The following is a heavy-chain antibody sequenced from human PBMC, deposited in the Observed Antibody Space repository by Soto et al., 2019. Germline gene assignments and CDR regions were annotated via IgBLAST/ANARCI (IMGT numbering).Heavy chain of an antibody. D-gene: IGHD4-17*01. CDR3: ARWGETNYGGNSAYGMDV. V-gene: IGHV1-8*01. Sequence: GASVKVSFKASGYTFTSYDINWVRQATGQGLEWMGWMNPNSGNTGYAQKFQGRVTMTRNTSISTAYMELSSLRSEDTAVYYCARWGETNYGGNSAYGMDVWGQGTTVTVSS. CDR1: GYTFTSYD. CDR2: MNPNSGNT. J-gene: IGHJ6*02.